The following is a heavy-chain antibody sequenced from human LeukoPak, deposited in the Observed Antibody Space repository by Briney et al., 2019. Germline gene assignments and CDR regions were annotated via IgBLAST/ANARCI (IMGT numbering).Heavy chain of an antibody. D-gene: IGHD2/OR15-2a*01. Sequence: GGSLRLSCAASGFTFSSYAMHWVRQAPGKGLKWVALISYDGSDKYYADTVEGRFTISRDNSKSTVHLQMNSLRTEDTAVYFCAREVVAVLPDASTNYWGQGALVFVSS. V-gene: IGHV3-30*04. CDR2: ISYDGSDK. J-gene: IGHJ4*02. CDR1: GFTFSSYA. CDR3: AREVVAVLPDASTNY.